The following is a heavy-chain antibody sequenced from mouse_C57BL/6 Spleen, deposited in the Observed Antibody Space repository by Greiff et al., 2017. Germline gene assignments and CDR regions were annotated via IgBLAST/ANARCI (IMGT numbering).Heavy chain of an antibody. V-gene: IGHV2-6-1*01. CDR2: IWSDGST. D-gene: IGHD4-1*01. CDR1: GFSLTSYG. CDR3: ARHESGTLCAY. J-gene: IGHJ3*01. Sequence: VQLQESGPGLVAPSQSLSITCTVSGFSLTSYGVHWVRQPQGKGLEWLVVIWSDGSTTYTSALKSRLIISKDNSKSQVFLKMNSLQSDDTAMYYCARHESGTLCAYWGQGPLVTGSA.